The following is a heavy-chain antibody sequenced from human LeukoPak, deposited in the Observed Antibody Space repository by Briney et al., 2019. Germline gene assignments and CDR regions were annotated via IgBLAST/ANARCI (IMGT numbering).Heavy chain of an antibody. V-gene: IGHV1-3*01. D-gene: IGHD6-13*01. CDR2: INAGNGNT. CDR3: ARDRLSLLSSSWFFDY. CDR1: GYTFTSYA. Sequence: GASVKVSRKASGYTFTSYAMHWVRQAPGQRLEWMGWINAGNGNTKYSQKFQGRVTITRDTSASTAYMELSSLRSEDTAVYYCARDRLSLLSSSWFFDYWGQGTLVTVSS. J-gene: IGHJ4*02.